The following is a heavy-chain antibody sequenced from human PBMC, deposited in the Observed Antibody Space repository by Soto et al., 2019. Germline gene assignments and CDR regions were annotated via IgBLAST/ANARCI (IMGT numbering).Heavy chain of an antibody. V-gene: IGHV3-23*01. CDR1: GFTFSDYA. J-gene: IGHJ4*02. CDR2: ISAGGST. D-gene: IGHD1-7*01. Sequence: GGSLRLSCTASGFTFSDYAMSWVRQPPGKGLEWVSDISAGGSTYYADSVKGRFTVSRANSKNTLYLQMNSLRAEDTAVYYCANHLNWNYELFVGGPFDYWGQGTLVTVSS. CDR3: ANHLNWNYELFVGGPFDY.